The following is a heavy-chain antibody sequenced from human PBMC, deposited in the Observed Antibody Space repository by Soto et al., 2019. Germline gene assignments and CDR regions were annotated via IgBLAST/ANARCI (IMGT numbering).Heavy chain of an antibody. CDR2: FDPEDGET. J-gene: IGHJ4*02. D-gene: IGHD5-18*01. Sequence: ASVKVSCKVSGSTLTELSMHWARQAPGKGLEWMGGFDPEDGETIYAQKFQGRVTMTEDTSTDTAYMELSSLRSEDTAVYYCATDLSADTAMLGIFDYWGQGTLVTVSS. CDR1: GSTLTELS. V-gene: IGHV1-24*01. CDR3: ATDLSADTAMLGIFDY.